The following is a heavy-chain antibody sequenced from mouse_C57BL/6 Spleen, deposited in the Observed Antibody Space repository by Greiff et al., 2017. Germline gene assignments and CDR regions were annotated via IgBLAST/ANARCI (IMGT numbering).Heavy chain of an antibody. Sequence: VQLQQSGAELMKPGASVKLSCKATGYTFTGYWLEWVKQRPGHGLEWIGEILPGSGSTNYNEKFKGKATFTADTSSNTAYMQLSSLTTEDSAIYYCARSPFSYGSSYYAMDYWGQGTSVTVSS. CDR3: ARSPFSYGSSYYAMDY. CDR2: ILPGSGST. D-gene: IGHD1-1*01. CDR1: GYTFTGYW. J-gene: IGHJ4*01. V-gene: IGHV1-9*01.